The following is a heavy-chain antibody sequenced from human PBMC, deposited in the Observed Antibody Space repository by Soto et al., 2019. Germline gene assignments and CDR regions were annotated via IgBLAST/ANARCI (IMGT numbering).Heavy chain of an antibody. V-gene: IGHV1-69*04. Sequence: SLKVSCKASGGTFSSYTISWVRQAPGQGLEWMGRIIPILGIANYAQKFQGRVTITADKSTSTAYMELSSLRSEDTAVYYCARDRVGKYDPPPEVDPPPPYYMDVWGKGTTVTVSS. CDR3: ARDRVGKYDPPPEVDPPPPYYMDV. CDR2: IIPILGIA. CDR1: GGTFSSYT. J-gene: IGHJ6*03. D-gene: IGHD3-3*01.